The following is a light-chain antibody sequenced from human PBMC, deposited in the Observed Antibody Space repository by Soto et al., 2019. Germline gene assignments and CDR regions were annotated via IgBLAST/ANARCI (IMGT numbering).Light chain of an antibody. J-gene: IGKJ2*01. V-gene: IGKV1-39*01. CDR1: QSISIY. Sequence: DIQMTQSPSSLSASIGDRVTITCRASQSISIYLNWYQQKPGKAPKLLIYAAPSLQSGVPSRFSGSGSGTDFSLTITSLQPEDFATYYCQQSYRTPPYTFGQGTKLEI. CDR2: AAP. CDR3: QQSYRTPPYT.